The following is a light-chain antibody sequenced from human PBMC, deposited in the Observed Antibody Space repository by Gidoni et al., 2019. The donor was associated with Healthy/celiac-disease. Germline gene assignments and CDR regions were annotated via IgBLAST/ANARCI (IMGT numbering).Light chain of an antibody. CDR3: CSYAGSYTVV. V-gene: IGLV2-11*01. Sequence: QSALTQPRSVSGSPGQSVTISCTGTSSDVGGYNYVSWYQQHPGNAPKLMIYDVSKRPSGVPDRCSGSKSGNTASLTISGLQADDEADYYCCSYAGSYTVVFGGGTKLTVL. CDR1: SSDVGGYNY. J-gene: IGLJ2*01. CDR2: DVS.